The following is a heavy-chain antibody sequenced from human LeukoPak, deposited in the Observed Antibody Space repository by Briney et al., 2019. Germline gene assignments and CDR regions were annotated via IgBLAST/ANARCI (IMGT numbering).Heavy chain of an antibody. CDR1: GFTFSAAA. V-gene: IGHV3-23*01. Sequence: GGSLRLSCAASGFTFSAAAMAWVRQAPGKGLEWVSLIGASGESTYYADSVKGRFTISRDNSKNTLSLQMNSLRVEDTAMYFCAKDIQLSTWGLGTMVTVSS. J-gene: IGHJ3*01. CDR3: AKDIQLST. D-gene: IGHD5-24*01. CDR2: IGASGEST.